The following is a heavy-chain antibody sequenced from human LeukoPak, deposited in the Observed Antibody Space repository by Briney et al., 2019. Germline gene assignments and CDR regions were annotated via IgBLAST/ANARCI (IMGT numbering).Heavy chain of an antibody. V-gene: IGHV3-30-3*01. CDR2: ISYDGSSQ. CDR3: CTDSGARYGRVEGATYFDY. Sequence: GGSLRLSCAASGFTFTSYVMHWVRQAPGKGLEWVAFISYDGSSQIYADSVKGRFTISRDNSRNTLYLQMNSLKTEDTGVYYCCTDSGARYGRVEGATYFDYWGQGTLATVSS. D-gene: IGHD4/OR15-4a*01. J-gene: IGHJ4*02. CDR1: GFTFTSYV.